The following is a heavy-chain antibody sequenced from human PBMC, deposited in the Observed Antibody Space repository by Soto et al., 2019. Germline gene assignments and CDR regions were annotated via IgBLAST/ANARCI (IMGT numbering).Heavy chain of an antibody. Sequence: EVQLVESGGGLVQPGRSLRLSCAASGFIFDDYAMHWVRQAPGKGLEWVSVISGNSGSLGYADSVKGRFTISRDNAKNSLYLQMNSRRAEYTALYYCAKDRYSSSAYYYYGMDAWGQGTTVTVSS. V-gene: IGHV3-9*01. CDR3: AKDRYSSSAYYYYGMDA. CDR2: ISGNSGSL. J-gene: IGHJ6*02. D-gene: IGHD6-6*01. CDR1: GFIFDDYA.